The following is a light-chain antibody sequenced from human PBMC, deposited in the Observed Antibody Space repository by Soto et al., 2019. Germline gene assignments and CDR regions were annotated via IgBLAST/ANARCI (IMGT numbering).Light chain of an antibody. J-gene: IGKJ1*01. V-gene: IGKV3-20*01. CDR1: QTVSGSQ. CDR2: DAS. CDR3: QQYGGSPWT. Sequence: EIELTQSPGTLSLSPGERATLSCRASQTVSGSQLAWYQQRPGQPPRLLIFDASRRATGIPDRFSGSGSGTDFSLTISRLEPEDFAVYYCQQYGGSPWTFGQGTKVAIK.